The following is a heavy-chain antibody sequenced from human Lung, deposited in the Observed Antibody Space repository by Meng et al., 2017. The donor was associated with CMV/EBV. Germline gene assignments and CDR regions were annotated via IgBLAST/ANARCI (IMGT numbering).Heavy chain of an antibody. CDR1: GFTFRTYA. CDR2: ISGSGGTT. V-gene: IGHV3-23*01. Sequence: GESLKISCAASGFTFRTYAMSWVRQVPGKGLEWVSSISGSGGTTHYVDSVKGRFTISKDTSRDTLYLQMNSLGAEDTAVYYCAKELHSGWSYYFDYWGQGALVTVSS. D-gene: IGHD6-19*01. J-gene: IGHJ4*02. CDR3: AKELHSGWSYYFDY.